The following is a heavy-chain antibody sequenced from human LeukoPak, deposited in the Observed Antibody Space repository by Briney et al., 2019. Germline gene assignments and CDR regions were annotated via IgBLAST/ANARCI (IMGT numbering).Heavy chain of an antibody. CDR3: ARDGSITMIRPLDY. Sequence: GGSLRLSCAASGFTFSSYNMNWVRQAPGKGLEWVSSISRSTSYIYYADSVKGRFTISGDNAKNSLYLQMNSLTAEDTAVYYCARDGSITMIRPLDYWGQGTLVTVSS. D-gene: IGHD3-10*01. J-gene: IGHJ4*02. V-gene: IGHV3-21*01. CDR1: GFTFSSYN. CDR2: ISRSTSYI.